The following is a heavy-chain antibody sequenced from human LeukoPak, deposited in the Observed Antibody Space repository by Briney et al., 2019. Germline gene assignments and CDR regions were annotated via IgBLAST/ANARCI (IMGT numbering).Heavy chain of an antibody. Sequence: GESLKISCKGSGCNFTNYWIGWVRQMPGKGLEWMGIIYPGDSDTRYSPSFQGQVTISADKSISTAYLQWSSLKASDTAMYYCARCYSTTHFDYWGQGTLVTVSS. CDR3: ARCYSTTHFDY. D-gene: IGHD2-21*01. V-gene: IGHV5-51*01. CDR2: IYPGDSDT. J-gene: IGHJ4*02. CDR1: GCNFTNYW.